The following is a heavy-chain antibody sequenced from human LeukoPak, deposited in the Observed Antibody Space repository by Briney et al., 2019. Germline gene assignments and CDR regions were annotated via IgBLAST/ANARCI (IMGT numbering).Heavy chain of an antibody. D-gene: IGHD2-21*01. CDR3: ASSRMIAMGDAFDI. Sequence: GGSLRLSCAASGFTFSSYAMNWVRQAPGKGLEWVSYISSSGSTIYYADSVKGRFTISRDNAKNSLYLQMNSLRAEDTAVYYCASSRMIAMGDAFDIWGQGTMVTVSS. CDR2: ISSSGSTI. CDR1: GFTFSSYA. V-gene: IGHV3-48*03. J-gene: IGHJ3*02.